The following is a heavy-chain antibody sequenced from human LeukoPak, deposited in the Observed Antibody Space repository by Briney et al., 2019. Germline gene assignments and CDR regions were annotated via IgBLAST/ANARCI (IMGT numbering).Heavy chain of an antibody. CDR2: MNPNSGNT. CDR1: GYTFTSYD. CDR3: ARGRKHSSGWFY. D-gene: IGHD6-19*01. Sequence: AASVKVSCKASGYTFTSYDINWVRQATGQGLEWMGWMNPNSGNTGYAQKFQGRVTMTRNTSISTAYMELSSLRSEDTAVYYCARGRKHSSGWFYWGQGTLVTVSS. J-gene: IGHJ4*02. V-gene: IGHV1-8*01.